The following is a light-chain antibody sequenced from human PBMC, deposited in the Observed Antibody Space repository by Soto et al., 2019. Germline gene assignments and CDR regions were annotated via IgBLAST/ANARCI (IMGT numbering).Light chain of an antibody. V-gene: IGLV2-8*01. CDR1: SSDVGAYNY. CDR3: SSYAGSNNPWV. Sequence: QSVPTQPPSASGSPGQSVTISCTGTSSDVGAYNYVCWYQQHPGKAPKLIISEVTKRPSGVPDRFSGSKSGNTASLTVTGLQAEDEADYYCSSYAGSNNPWVFGGGTKLTVL. J-gene: IGLJ3*02. CDR2: EVT.